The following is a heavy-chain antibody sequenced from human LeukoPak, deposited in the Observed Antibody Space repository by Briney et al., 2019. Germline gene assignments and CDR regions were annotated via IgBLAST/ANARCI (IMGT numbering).Heavy chain of an antibody. CDR1: GGSFSGYY. CDR2: INHSGST. J-gene: IGHJ4*02. Sequence: ASETLSLTCAVYGGSFSGYYWSWIRQPPGKGLEWIGEINHSGSTNYNPSLKSRGTISVDTSKNQFSLKLSSVTAADTAVYYCARNTIFYDYWGRGTLVTVSS. CDR3: ARNTIFYDY. V-gene: IGHV4-34*01. D-gene: IGHD3-9*01.